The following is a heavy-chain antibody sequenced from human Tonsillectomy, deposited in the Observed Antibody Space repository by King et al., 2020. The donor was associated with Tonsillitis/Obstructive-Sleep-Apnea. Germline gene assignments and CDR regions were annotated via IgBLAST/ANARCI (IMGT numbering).Heavy chain of an antibody. CDR2: IKQDGSEK. CDR1: GFILSNYW. CDR3: ARGDYGDYVSYFDY. J-gene: IGHJ4*02. Sequence: QLVQSGGGLVQPGGSLRLSCAASGFILSNYWMSWVRQAPGKGLEWVANIKQDGSEKYYVDSVKGRFTVSRDNAKNSLYLQMNSLRAEDTAVYYWARGDYGDYVSYFDYWGQGTLVTVSS. V-gene: IGHV3-7*01. D-gene: IGHD4-17*01.